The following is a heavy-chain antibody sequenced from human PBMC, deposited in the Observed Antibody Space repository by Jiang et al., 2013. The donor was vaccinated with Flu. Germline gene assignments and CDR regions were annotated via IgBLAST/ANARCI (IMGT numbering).Heavy chain of an antibody. CDR1: GYTFTSYA. J-gene: IGHJ6*02. V-gene: IGHV7-4-1*02. D-gene: IGHD4-17*01. CDR2: INTNTGNP. CDR3: ASYGPSEPHDYYYYGMDV. Sequence: SGYTFTSYAMNWVRQAPGQGLEWMGWINTNTGNPTYAQGFTGRFVFSLDTSVSTAYLQISSLKAEDTAVYYCASYGPSEPHDYYYYGMDVWGQGTTVTVSS.